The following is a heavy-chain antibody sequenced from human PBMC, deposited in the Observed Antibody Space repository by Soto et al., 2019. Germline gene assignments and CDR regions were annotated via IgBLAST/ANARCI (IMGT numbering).Heavy chain of an antibody. Sequence: EVQLVESGGGLVKPGGSLRLSCAASGFTFSSYSMHWVRQAPGKGLEWVSSISSSSSYIYYADSVKGRFTISRDNAKNSLYLQMNSLRAEDTAVYYCARVAARPARGYFDYWGQGTLFTVSS. J-gene: IGHJ4*02. CDR1: GFTFSSYS. D-gene: IGHD6-6*01. CDR2: ISSSSSYI. CDR3: ARVAARPARGYFDY. V-gene: IGHV3-21*01.